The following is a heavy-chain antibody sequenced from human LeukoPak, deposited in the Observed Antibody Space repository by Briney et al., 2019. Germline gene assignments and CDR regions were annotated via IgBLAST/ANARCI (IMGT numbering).Heavy chain of an antibody. CDR2: INPNSGGT. V-gene: IGHV1-2*02. CDR1: GYTFTGYY. D-gene: IGHD2-15*01. J-gene: IGHJ6*02. CDR3: ARTVLGEYCSGGSCYRTTLDYGMDV. Sequence: GASVKVSCKASGYTFTGYYMHWVRQAPGQGLEWMGWINPNSGGTNYAQKFQGRVTMTRDTSISTAYMELSRLRSDDTAVYYCARTVLGEYCSGGSCYRTTLDYGMDVWGQGTTVTVSS.